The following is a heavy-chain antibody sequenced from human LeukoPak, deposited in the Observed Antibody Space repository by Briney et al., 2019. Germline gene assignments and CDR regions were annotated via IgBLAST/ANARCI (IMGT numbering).Heavy chain of an antibody. CDR3: ARDVGDL. CDR2: INQGGSEK. J-gene: IGHJ4*02. D-gene: IGHD2-21*02. V-gene: IGHV3-7*01. Sequence: PGGSLRLSCAPSGITFSTYWMGWVRQAPGKGLEWLANINQGGSEKYYVDSVKGRFTISRDNAKNSLFLQMNSLRAEDTAVYYCARDVGDLWGQGTLVTVSS. CDR1: GITFSTYW.